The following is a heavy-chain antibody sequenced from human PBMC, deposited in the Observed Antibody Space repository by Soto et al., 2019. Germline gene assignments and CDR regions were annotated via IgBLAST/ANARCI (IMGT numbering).Heavy chain of an antibody. D-gene: IGHD3-3*01. CDR1: GGSISSYY. J-gene: IGHJ3*02. V-gene: IGHV4-59*08. CDR3: ARHIIRDPNAFDI. CDR2: IYYSGST. Sequence: PSETLSLTCTVSGGSISSYYWSWIRQPPGKGLEWIGYIYYSGSTNYNPSLKSRVTISVDTSKNQFSLKLSSVTAADTVVYYCARHIIRDPNAFDIWGQGTMVTVSS.